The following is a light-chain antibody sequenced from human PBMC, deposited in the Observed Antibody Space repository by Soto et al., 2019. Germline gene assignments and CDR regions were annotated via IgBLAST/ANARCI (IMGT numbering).Light chain of an antibody. Sequence: QSALTQPASVSGPLGQSITISCTGTSSDVGNYNLVSWYQQHPGKAPKLMIYEGSKRPSGVSNRFSGSKSGNTASLTISGLQAEDEADYYCCSYAGSSTSVVFGGGTKVTVL. CDR3: CSYAGSSTSVV. CDR1: SSDVGNYNL. V-gene: IGLV2-23*01. J-gene: IGLJ2*01. CDR2: EGS.